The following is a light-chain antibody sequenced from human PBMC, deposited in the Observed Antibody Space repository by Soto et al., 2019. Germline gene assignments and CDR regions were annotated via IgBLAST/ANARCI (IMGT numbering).Light chain of an antibody. J-gene: IGLJ2*01. V-gene: IGLV2-14*03. CDR3: TSWTTSITMI. CDR1: SSDIGAYNF. Sequence: QCALTQPASVSGSPGQSITISCTGTSSDIGAYNFVSWYQQHPGKAPKLMLYDVNIRPSGVSNRFSGSKSGNTASLTISGLQAEDEADYYCTSWTTSITMIFGGGTKVTVL. CDR2: DVN.